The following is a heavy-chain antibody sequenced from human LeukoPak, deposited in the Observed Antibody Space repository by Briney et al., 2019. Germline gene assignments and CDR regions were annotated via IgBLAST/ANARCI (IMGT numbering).Heavy chain of an antibody. CDR3: ARTSALDV. V-gene: IGHV1-2*02. J-gene: IGHJ3*01. CDR2: INPNSGGT. Sequence: ASVKVSCKASGYTFTSYGISWVRQAPGQGLEWMGWINPNSGGTSNPRNFQGRVTMTRDTSISTVYMELSRLRSDDTAVYYCARTSALDVWGQGTMVTVSS. CDR1: GYTFTSYG.